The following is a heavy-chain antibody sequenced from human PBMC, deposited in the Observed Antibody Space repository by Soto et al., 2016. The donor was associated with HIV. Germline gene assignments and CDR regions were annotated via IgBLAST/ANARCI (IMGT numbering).Heavy chain of an antibody. CDR3: AKLHYGLGAEGAFDI. CDR1: GFTFSSYA. CDR2: ISGSGGST. D-gene: IGHD3-10*01. J-gene: IGHJ3*02. Sequence: EVQLLESGGGLVQPGGSLRLSCAASGFTFSSYAMSWVRQAPGKGLEWVSAISGSGGSTYYADSVKGRFTISRDNSKNTLYLQMNSLRAEDTAVYYCAKLHYGLGAEGAFDIWAKGQWSPSLQ. V-gene: IGHV3-23*01.